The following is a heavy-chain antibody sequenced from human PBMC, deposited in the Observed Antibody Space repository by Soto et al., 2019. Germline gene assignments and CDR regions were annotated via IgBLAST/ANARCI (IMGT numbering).Heavy chain of an antibody. Sequence: ASVKVSCKASGYTFTSHDINWVRQAPGQRPEWMGWMNASSGNTDYAQKFQGRVTITRDTSASTAYMELSSLRSEDTAVYYCARVALYGDYVYYFDYWGQGTLVTVSS. D-gene: IGHD4-17*01. CDR3: ARVALYGDYVYYFDY. CDR1: GYTFTSHD. V-gene: IGHV1-8*01. CDR2: MNASSGNT. J-gene: IGHJ4*02.